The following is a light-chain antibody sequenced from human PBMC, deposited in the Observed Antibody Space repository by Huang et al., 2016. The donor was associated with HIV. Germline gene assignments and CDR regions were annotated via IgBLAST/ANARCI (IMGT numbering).Light chain of an antibody. CDR3: LQHNSYPYT. CDR1: QAISNY. Sequence: DIQMTQSPSAMSASVGDRVTITCRASQAISNYLVWFQQKPGKVPKRLIYVASSLQSGVPSRFSGSGSGTEFTLTISSLQPEDSATYYCLQHNSYPYTFGQGTKLEIK. V-gene: IGKV1-17*03. J-gene: IGKJ2*01. CDR2: VAS.